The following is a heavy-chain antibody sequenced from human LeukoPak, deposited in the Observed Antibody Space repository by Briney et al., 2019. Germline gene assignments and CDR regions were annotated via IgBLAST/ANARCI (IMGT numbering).Heavy chain of an antibody. J-gene: IGHJ4*02. CDR2: IYYSGST. CDR3: ARDLHGSGSPDY. V-gene: IGHV4-39*07. Sequence: SETLSLTCTVSGGSISSSSYYWGWIRQPPGKGLEWIGSIYYSGSTYYNPSLKSRVTISVDTSKNQFSLKLSSVTAADTAVYYCARDLHGSGSPDYWGQGTLVTVSS. D-gene: IGHD3-10*01. CDR1: GGSISSSSYY.